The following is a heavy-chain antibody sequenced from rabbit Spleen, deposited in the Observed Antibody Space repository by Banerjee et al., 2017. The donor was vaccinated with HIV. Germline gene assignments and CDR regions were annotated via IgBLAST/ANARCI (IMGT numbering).Heavy chain of an antibody. J-gene: IGHJ6*01. CDR3: ARDTASSFSSYGMDL. CDR1: GFSFSDRDV. CDR2: INTATGKA. Sequence: QEQLEESGGGLVKPEGSLTLTCKASGFSFSDRDVMCWVRQAPGKGLEWIACINTATGKAVYASWAKGRFTISKTSSTTVTLQVTSLTAADTATYFCARDTASSFSSYGMDLWGQGTLAPS. V-gene: IGHV1S45*01. D-gene: IGHD8-1*01.